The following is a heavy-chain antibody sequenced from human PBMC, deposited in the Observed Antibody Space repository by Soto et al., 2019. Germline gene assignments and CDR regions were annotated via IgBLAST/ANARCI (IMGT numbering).Heavy chain of an antibody. D-gene: IGHD5-12*01. V-gene: IGHV1-2*02. CDR3: ARDNGGYDYYFDY. CDR1: GYTFTGYY. J-gene: IGHJ4*02. Sequence: ASVKVSCKASGYTFTGYYMHWVRQAPGQGLEWMGWINPNSGGTNYAQKFQGRVTMTRDTSISTACMELSRLRSDDTAVYYCARDNGGYDYYFDYWGQGTLVTVSS. CDR2: INPNSGGT.